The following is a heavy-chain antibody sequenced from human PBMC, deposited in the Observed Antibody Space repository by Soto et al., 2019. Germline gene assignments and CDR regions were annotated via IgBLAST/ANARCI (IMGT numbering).Heavy chain of an antibody. V-gene: IGHV4-34*01. CDR2: INHSGST. CDR3: AREPGTLPRGWFDP. CDR1: GGSFSGYY. D-gene: IGHD1-7*01. Sequence: TSETLSLTCAVYGGSFSGYYWSWIRQPPGKGLEWIGEINHSGSTNYNPSLKSRVTISVDTSKNQFSLKLSSVTAADTAVYYCAREPGTLPRGWFDPWGQGTLVTVSS. J-gene: IGHJ5*02.